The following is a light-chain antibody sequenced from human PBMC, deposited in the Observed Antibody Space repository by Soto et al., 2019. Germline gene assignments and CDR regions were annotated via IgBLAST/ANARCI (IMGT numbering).Light chain of an antibody. Sequence: DIQMTQSPSTLSASVGDRVTITCRASQSSSVWLAWYQQKAGKAPNLLIYKASRLESGVPSRFRGSGSETEFTLTISGLQPGDSATDFCQQYKRYSLAFGQGTKGDIK. CDR2: KAS. J-gene: IGKJ1*01. CDR3: QQYKRYSLA. V-gene: IGKV1-5*03. CDR1: QSSSVW.